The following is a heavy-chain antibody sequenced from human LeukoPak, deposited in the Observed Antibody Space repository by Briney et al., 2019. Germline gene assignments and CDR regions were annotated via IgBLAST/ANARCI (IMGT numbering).Heavy chain of an antibody. D-gene: IGHD1-14*01. CDR3: ARGVEPLAANTLAY. Sequence: TGGSLRLSCAASGFTVITNDMTWVRQARGKGLEWVSFLYSDGNTKYADFVQGRFTISRENSKNTLYLEMNSLSPDDTAVYYCARGVEPLAANTLAYWGQGTLVTVSS. CDR1: GFTVITND. J-gene: IGHJ4*02. CDR2: LYSDGNT. V-gene: IGHV3-53*01.